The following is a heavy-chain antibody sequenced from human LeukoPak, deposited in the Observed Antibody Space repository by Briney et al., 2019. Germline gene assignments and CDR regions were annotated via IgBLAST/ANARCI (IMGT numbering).Heavy chain of an antibody. CDR1: GFTFSSYA. J-gene: IGHJ3*02. CDR2: VSLTAGDT. CDR3: AKPDSTTVVTQGAFDI. V-gene: IGHV3-23*01. Sequence: PGGSLRLSCTASGFTFSSYAMAWVRQAPVKGLEWVSTVSLTAGDTFYTNSAKGRFTISRDNSKNTLYLQMNSLRAEDTAVYYCAKPDSTTVVTQGAFDIWGQGTMVTVSS. D-gene: IGHD4-23*01.